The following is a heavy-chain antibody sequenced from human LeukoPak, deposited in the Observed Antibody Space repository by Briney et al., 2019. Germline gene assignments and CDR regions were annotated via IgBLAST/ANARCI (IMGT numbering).Heavy chain of an antibody. D-gene: IGHD6-13*01. CDR3: AKELWYSSPVMH. J-gene: IGHJ1*01. CDR1: GFTFNSFA. V-gene: IGHV3-23*01. CDR2: ISGSDGTS. Sequence: GGSLRLSCAASGFTFNSFAMNWVRQAPGKGLEWVSSISGSDGTSHYADFVKGRFTISRDNSKNTLYLQMNSLRAEDTAVYYCAKELWYSSPVMHWGQGTLVTVSS.